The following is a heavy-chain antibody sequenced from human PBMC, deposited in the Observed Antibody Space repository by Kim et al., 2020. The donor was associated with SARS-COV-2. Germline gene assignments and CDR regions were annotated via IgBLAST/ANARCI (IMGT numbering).Heavy chain of an antibody. Sequence: ADSVKGGFTISRDNSKNTLYLQMNSLRAEDTAVYYCARDGSGSYFSGFDPWGQGTLVTVSS. CDR3: ARDGSGSYFSGFDP. D-gene: IGHD3-10*01. V-gene: IGHV3-30*01. J-gene: IGHJ5*02.